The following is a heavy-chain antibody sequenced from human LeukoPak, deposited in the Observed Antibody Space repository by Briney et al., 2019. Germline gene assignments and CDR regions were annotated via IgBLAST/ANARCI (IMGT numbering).Heavy chain of an antibody. J-gene: IGHJ4*02. D-gene: IGHD6-13*01. V-gene: IGHV1-18*01. CDR1: GYTFTSYG. CDR3: AREVAAAYFDY. Sequence: ASVKVSCKAAGYTFTSYGISWVRQAPGQGLEWMGWISAYNGNTNYAQKLPRRVTMTTDTSTSTAYMELRSLRSDDTAVYYCAREVAAAYFDYWGQGTLVTVSS. CDR2: ISAYNGNT.